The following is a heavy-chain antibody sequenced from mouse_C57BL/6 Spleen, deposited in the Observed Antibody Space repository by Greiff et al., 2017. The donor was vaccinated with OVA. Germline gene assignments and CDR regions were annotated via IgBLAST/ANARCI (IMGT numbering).Heavy chain of an antibody. CDR3: ARGEDDYDAGGLFAY. Sequence: VQLQQSGAELVRPGASVKLSCKASGYTFTDYYINWVKQRPGQGLEWIARIYPGSGNTYYNEKFKGKATLTAEKSSSTAYMQLSSLTSEDSAVFFCARGEDDYDAGGLFAYWGQGTLVTVSA. CDR1: GYTFTDYY. V-gene: IGHV1-76*01. D-gene: IGHD2-4*01. J-gene: IGHJ3*01. CDR2: IYPGSGNT.